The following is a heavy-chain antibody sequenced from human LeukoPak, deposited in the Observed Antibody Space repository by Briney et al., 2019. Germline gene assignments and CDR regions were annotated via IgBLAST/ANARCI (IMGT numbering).Heavy chain of an antibody. V-gene: IGHV1-2*02. CDR1: GYTFTGYY. CDR2: INPNSGGT. J-gene: IGHJ4*02. CDR3: ARERRRRDFAY. Sequence: ASVNVSCKASGYTFTGYYMHGVRQAPGQGREWMGWINPNSGGTNYAQKFQGRVTMTRDTSISTAYMELSRLRSDDTAVYYCARERRRRDFAYWGQGTLVTVSS.